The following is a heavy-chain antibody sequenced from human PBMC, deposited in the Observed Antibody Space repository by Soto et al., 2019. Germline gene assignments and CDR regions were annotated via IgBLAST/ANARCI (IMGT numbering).Heavy chain of an antibody. D-gene: IGHD2-2*01. CDR2: ISGSDVST. Sequence: GGSLRLSCATCGFTFSSYAISWVRQAPWKGLEWVSVISGSDVSTYYADSVKGRFTISRDNSKNTLFLQMNSLRGEDTAVYYCAKKAGIVSLYHPEFDPLGQGTLVTVSS. V-gene: IGHV3-23*01. CDR1: GFTFSSYA. CDR3: AKKAGIVSLYHPEFDP. J-gene: IGHJ5*02.